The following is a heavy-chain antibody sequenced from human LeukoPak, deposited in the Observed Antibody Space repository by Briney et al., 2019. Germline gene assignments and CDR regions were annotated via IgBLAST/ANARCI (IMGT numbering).Heavy chain of an antibody. CDR1: GGTFSSYA. V-gene: IGHV1-69*13. CDR3: ARSLKTYYYYYYMDV. Sequence: RASVKVSCKASGGTFSSYAISWVRQAPGQGLEWMGGIIPIFGTANYAQKFQGRVTIAADESTSTAYMELSSLRSEDTAVYYCARSLKTYYYYYYMDVWGKGTTVTISS. CDR2: IIPIFGTA. J-gene: IGHJ6*03.